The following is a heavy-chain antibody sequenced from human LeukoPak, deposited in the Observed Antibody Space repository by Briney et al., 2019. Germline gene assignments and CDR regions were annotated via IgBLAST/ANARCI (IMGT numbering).Heavy chain of an antibody. J-gene: IGHJ4*02. CDR2: ISYDGSNK. CDR1: GFTFSSYG. CDR3: AKVDDYGHSVDY. V-gene: IGHV3-30*18. Sequence: QTGGSLRLSCAASGFTFSSYGMHWVRQAPGKGLEWVAVISYDGSNKYYADSVKGRFTISRDNSKNTLYLQMNSLRAEDTAVYYCAKVDDYGHSVDYWGQGTLVTVSS. D-gene: IGHD4-17*01.